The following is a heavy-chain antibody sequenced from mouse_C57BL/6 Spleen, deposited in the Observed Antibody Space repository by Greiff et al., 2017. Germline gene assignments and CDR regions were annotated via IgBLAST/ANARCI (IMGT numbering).Heavy chain of an antibody. CDR1: GYTFTSYW. V-gene: IGHV1-55*01. CDR2: IYPGSGST. CDR3: ARRDYYGSSPYAMDY. D-gene: IGHD1-1*01. Sequence: QVQLQQPGAELVKPGASVKMSCKASGYTFTSYWITWVKQRPGQGLEWIGDIYPGSGSTNYNEKFKSKATLTVDTSSSTAYMQLSSLTSEDSAVDYCARRDYYGSSPYAMDYWGQGTSVTVSS. J-gene: IGHJ4*01.